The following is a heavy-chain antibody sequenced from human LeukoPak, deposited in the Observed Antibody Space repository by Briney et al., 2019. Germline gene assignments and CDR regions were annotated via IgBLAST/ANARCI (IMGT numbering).Heavy chain of an antibody. V-gene: IGHV3-48*04. J-gene: IGHJ4*02. CDR1: GFTFSTYS. CDR2: ISTSSGTM. D-gene: IGHD2-2*01. Sequence: PGGSLRLSCAASGFTFSTYSMNWVRQAPGKGLEWVSYISTSSGTMYYADSVKGRFTISRDNAQNSLYLQMNSLTAEGTAVYYCAREGSAADDFDYWGQGTLVTVSS. CDR3: AREGSAADDFDY.